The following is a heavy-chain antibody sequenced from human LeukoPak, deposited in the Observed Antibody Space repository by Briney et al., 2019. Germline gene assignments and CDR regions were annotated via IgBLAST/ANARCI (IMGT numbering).Heavy chain of an antibody. CDR1: GGSFSGYY. Sequence: YPSETLSLTCAVYGGSFSGYYWSWIRQPRGKGLEWIGEINHSGSTNYNPSLKSRVTISVDTSKNQFSLKLSSVTAADTAVYYCARTSLGGAWSDPWGQGTLVTVSS. CDR2: INHSGST. J-gene: IGHJ5*02. V-gene: IGHV4-34*01. D-gene: IGHD3-10*01. CDR3: ARTSLGGAWSDP.